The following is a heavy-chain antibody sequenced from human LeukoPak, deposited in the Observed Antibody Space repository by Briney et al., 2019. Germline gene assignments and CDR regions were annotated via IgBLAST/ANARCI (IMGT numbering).Heavy chain of an antibody. Sequence: PGGSLRLSCAASGFTFSSYSMNWVRQAPGKGLEWVSAISGSGGSTYYADSVKGRFTISRDNSKNTLYLQMNSLRAEDTAVYYCAKGDYGDYYFDYWGQGTLVTVSS. CDR1: GFTFSSYS. D-gene: IGHD4-17*01. CDR3: AKGDYGDYYFDY. CDR2: ISGSGGST. J-gene: IGHJ4*02. V-gene: IGHV3-23*01.